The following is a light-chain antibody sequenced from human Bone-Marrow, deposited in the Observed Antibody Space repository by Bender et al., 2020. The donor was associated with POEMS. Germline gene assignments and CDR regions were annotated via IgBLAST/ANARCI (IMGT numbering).Light chain of an antibody. CDR3: QSYDNSLGGWV. CDR1: SSNTGSGYD. J-gene: IGLJ3*02. V-gene: IGLV1-40*01. CDR2: GYN. Sequence: QSVLTQPPSVSGAPGQRVTISCTGSSSNTGSGYDINWYQHLPGTAPKLLIYGYNNRPSGVPERFSGSKSGTSASLAITGLRAEDEGDYYCQSYDNSLGGWVFGGGTKLTVL.